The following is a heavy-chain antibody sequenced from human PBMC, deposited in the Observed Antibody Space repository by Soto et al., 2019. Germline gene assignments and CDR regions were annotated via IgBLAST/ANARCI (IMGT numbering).Heavy chain of an antibody. CDR3: TSLRSSAHDY. Sequence: EVLLVESGGGLVQPGGSLKLSCAASGFVFKDDSMHWVRQVSGKGLEWVGRVRDRAYTYATAYAASVKGRFTISRDDSTNTEYLEMNSLKTEHTAIYYCTSLRSSAHDYWGQGTLVTVSS. CDR2: VRDRAYTYAT. J-gene: IGHJ4*02. CDR1: GFVFKDDS. V-gene: IGHV3-73*01.